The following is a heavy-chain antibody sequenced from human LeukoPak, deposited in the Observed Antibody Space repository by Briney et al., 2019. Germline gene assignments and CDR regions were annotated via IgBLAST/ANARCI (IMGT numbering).Heavy chain of an antibody. V-gene: IGHV3-23*01. CDR2: ISGSGGST. CDR3: ARDLWFGDPPGAFDI. Sequence: GGSLRLSCAASGFTFSSYAMNWVRQAPGKGLEWVSSISGSGGSTYYADSVKGRFTISRDNSKNTLFLQMNSLKADDTAVYYCARDLWFGDPPGAFDIWGQGTMVTVSS. CDR1: GFTFSSYA. D-gene: IGHD3-10*01. J-gene: IGHJ3*02.